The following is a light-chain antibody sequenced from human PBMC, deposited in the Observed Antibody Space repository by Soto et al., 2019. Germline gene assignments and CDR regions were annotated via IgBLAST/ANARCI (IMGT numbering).Light chain of an antibody. CDR2: DAS. V-gene: IGKV3D-20*01. CDR1: QRVSNNY. J-gene: IGKJ4*01. Sequence: DIVLTQSPATLSLSPGESATLSCGASQRVSNNYLAWYQQKPGLAPRLLIYDASSRATGIPDRFTGSGSGTDFTLTISRLEPEDFAVYYCQKYGNTPLSFGGGTKVEIK. CDR3: QKYGNTPLS.